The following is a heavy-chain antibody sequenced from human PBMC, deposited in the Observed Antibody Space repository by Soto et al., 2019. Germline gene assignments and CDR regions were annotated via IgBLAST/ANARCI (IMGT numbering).Heavy chain of an antibody. V-gene: IGHV4-59*08. CDR1: GGSISSWY. D-gene: IGHD1-26*01. Sequence: QVQLQESGPGLVKPSETLSLTCTVSGGSISSWYWSWIRQPPGKGLEWIGYIYYSGSTNYNPSLKSRVTISVDTSTNQFSLKLSSVAAADTAVYYCARRYGSAIDYWGQGTLVTVSS. CDR3: ARRYGSAIDY. CDR2: IYYSGST. J-gene: IGHJ4*02.